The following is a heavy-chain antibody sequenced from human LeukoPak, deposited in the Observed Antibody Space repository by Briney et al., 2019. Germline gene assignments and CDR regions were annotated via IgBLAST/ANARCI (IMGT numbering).Heavy chain of an antibody. CDR1: GFTFSSYG. J-gene: IGHJ4*02. CDR3: AKDREALEWLAYYFDY. V-gene: IGHV3-33*06. D-gene: IGHD3-3*01. Sequence: PGGSLRLSCAASGFTFSSYGMHWVRQAPGKGLEWVAVIWYDGNNKYYADSVKGRFTISRDNSKNTLYLQMNSLRAEDTAVYYCAKDREALEWLAYYFDYWGQGTLVTVSS. CDR2: IWYDGNNK.